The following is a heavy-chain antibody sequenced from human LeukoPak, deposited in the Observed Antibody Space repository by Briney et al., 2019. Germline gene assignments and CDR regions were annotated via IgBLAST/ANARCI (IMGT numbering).Heavy chain of an antibody. CDR3: ARAIYGSGSSYYYYYYMDV. CDR2: IYTSGST. D-gene: IGHD3-10*01. J-gene: IGHJ6*03. V-gene: IGHV4-4*07. Sequence: PSETLSLTCTVSGGSISSYYWSWIRQPAGKGLEWIGRIYTSGSTNYNPSLKSRVTMSVDTSKNQFSLKLSSVTAADTAVYYCARAIYGSGSSYYYYYYMDVWGKGTTVTVSS. CDR1: GGSISSYY.